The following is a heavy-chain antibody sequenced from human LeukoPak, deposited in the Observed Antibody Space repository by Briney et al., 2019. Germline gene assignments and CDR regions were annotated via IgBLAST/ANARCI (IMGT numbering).Heavy chain of an antibody. CDR2: ISSTSTVI. J-gene: IGHJ4*02. D-gene: IGHD3-22*01. CDR1: GSTFSSHT. V-gene: IGHV3-21*05. CDR3: ARDADYYDSSGYYFDY. Sequence: GGSLRLSCAASGSTFSSHTMNWVRQAPGKGLEWVSYISSTSTVIYYADSVKGRFTISRDNAKNSLYLQMNSLRAEDTAVYYCARDADYYDSSGYYFDYWGQGTLVTVSS.